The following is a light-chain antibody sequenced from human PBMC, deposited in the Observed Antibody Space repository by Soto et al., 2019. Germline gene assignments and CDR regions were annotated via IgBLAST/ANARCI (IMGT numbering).Light chain of an antibody. CDR1: QTINSR. CDR2: GPS. Sequence: EIVMTQSPATLSVSPGERATLFCRASQTINSRLVWYQQKPGQAPRLLIYGPSTRATGIPARFSGSGSGTEFTLTINGLYSEDSAIYYCQQYNDWPLTFGQGTRLEIK. CDR3: QQYNDWPLT. J-gene: IGKJ5*01. V-gene: IGKV3-15*01.